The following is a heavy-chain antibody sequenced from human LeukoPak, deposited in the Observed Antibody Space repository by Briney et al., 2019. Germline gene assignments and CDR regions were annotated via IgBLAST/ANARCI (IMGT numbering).Heavy chain of an antibody. CDR2: IYHSGST. D-gene: IGHD6-19*01. CDR1: GYSISSGYY. J-gene: IGHJ4*02. CDR3: ARVRAEAGTPFDY. Sequence: PSETLSLTCSVSGYSISSGYYWGWIRQPPGKGLEWIGSIYHSGSTYYNPSLKSRVTISLDTSKNQFSLKVRSVTAADTAVYFCARVRAEAGTPFDYWGQGTLVTVSS. V-gene: IGHV4-38-2*02.